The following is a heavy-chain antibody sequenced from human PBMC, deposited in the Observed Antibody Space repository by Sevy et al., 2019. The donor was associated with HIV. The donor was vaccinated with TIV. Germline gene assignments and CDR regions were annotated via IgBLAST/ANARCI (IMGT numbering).Heavy chain of an antibody. Sequence: LSETLSLTCSVSGASISSTIYYWAWIRQSPGKGLEWFGSIHHSGSTYYNLSLKSRVTISVDTSKNQFSLKMNSVTAADTAVYYCAKHCSHYFDNSGYGEAFDIWGQGTKVTVSS. V-gene: IGHV4-39*01. J-gene: IGHJ3*02. CDR2: IHHSGST. CDR3: AKHCSHYFDNSGYGEAFDI. CDR1: GASISSTIYY. D-gene: IGHD3-22*01.